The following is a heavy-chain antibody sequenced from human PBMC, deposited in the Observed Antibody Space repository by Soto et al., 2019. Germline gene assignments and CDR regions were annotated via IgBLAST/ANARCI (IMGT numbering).Heavy chain of an antibody. CDR1: GFSLSTRGVG. J-gene: IGHJ4*02. CDR3: PHRQSYQLFDF. CDR2: IYWDDDK. Sequence: KESGPTLVKPTQTLTLTCTFSGFSLSTRGVGVGWIRQPPGKALEWLAIIYWDDDKRYSPSLRNRLTITKDTSNNQVVLTLTDIDPVDTATYFCPHRQSYQLFDFWGQGTLVSVSS. V-gene: IGHV2-5*02. D-gene: IGHD2-2*01.